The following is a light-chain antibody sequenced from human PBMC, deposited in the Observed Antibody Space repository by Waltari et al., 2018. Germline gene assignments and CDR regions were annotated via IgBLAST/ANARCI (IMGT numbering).Light chain of an antibody. Sequence: EIVMTQSPDTLSVSPGERATLSCRASQSVSSNLAWYQQKPGQAPRLLIYGASIRATDIPARFSGSGSGTEFTLTISSLQSEDFAVYYCQQYNNWPPRYTFGQGTKLEIK. CDR3: QQYNNWPPRYT. V-gene: IGKV3-15*01. J-gene: IGKJ2*01. CDR2: GAS. CDR1: QSVSSN.